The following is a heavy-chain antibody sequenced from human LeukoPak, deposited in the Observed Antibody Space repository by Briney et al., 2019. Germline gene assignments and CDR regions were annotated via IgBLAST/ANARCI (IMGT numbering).Heavy chain of an antibody. CDR1: GFTVSSNY. D-gene: IGHD3-16*02. CDR2: IYSGGST. CDR3: ARDMITFGGVIAPYDY. V-gene: IGHV3-53*01. J-gene: IGHJ4*02. Sequence: GGSLRLSCAASGFTVSSNYMSWVRQAPGKGLEWVSVIYSGGSTYYADSVKGRFTISRDNSKNTLYLQMNSLRAEDTAVYYCARDMITFGGVIAPYDYWGQGTLVTVSS.